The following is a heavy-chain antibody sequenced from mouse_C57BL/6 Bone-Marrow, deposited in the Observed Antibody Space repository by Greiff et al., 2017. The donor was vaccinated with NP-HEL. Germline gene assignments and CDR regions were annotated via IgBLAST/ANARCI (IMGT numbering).Heavy chain of an antibody. V-gene: IGHV1-26*01. D-gene: IGHD2-5*01. CDR1: GYTFTDYY. Sequence: VQLQQSGPELVKPGASVKISCKASGYTFTDYYMNWVKQSHGKSLEWIGDINPNNGGTSYNQKFKGKATLTVDKSSSTAYMELRSLTSEDSAVYYCAREGTPIVTYFDYWGQGTTLTVSS. J-gene: IGHJ2*01. CDR2: INPNNGGT. CDR3: AREGTPIVTYFDY.